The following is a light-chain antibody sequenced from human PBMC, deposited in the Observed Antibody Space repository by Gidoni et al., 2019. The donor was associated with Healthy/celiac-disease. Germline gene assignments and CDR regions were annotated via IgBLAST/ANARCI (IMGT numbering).Light chain of an antibody. CDR2: GAS. CDR1: RSVISN. V-gene: IGKV3-15*01. CDR3: KQDKKWPRT. Sequence: ELVMTQSPPTLSVSPGASTTRSCSASRSVISNLAWYQQKPGQAPRLLIYGASTRATGIPARFSGSGSGTEFTLKISRVEAEDFAVYYCKQDKKWPRTFGQGTKVEIK. J-gene: IGKJ1*01.